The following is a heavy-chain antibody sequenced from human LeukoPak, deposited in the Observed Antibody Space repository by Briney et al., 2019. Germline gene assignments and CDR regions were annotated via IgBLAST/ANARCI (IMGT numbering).Heavy chain of an antibody. D-gene: IGHD4-17*01. CDR2: IIPILGIA. J-gene: IGHJ5*02. Sequence: ASVKVSCKASGGTFISYAISWVRQAPGQGLEWMGRIIPILGIANYAQKFQGRVTITADKSTSTAYMELSSLRSEDTAVYYCARETTGSWFDPWGQGTLVTVSS. CDR1: GGTFISYA. V-gene: IGHV1-69*04. CDR3: ARETTGSWFDP.